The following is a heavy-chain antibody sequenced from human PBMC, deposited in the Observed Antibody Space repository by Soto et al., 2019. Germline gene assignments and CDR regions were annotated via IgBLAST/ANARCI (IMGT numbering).Heavy chain of an antibody. V-gene: IGHV3-30-3*01. Sequence: PGGSLRLSCAASAFTFSSYAMHWFRQAPGKGLDWVAVISYDGSDKYYADSVKGRFTVSRDNSKNTLYLQMNSLRADDTAVYYCARDRLYDSNTSYLTYGMDVWGQGTTVTVSS. J-gene: IGHJ6*02. D-gene: IGHD3-22*01. CDR2: ISYDGSDK. CDR3: ARDRLYDSNTSYLTYGMDV. CDR1: AFTFSSYA.